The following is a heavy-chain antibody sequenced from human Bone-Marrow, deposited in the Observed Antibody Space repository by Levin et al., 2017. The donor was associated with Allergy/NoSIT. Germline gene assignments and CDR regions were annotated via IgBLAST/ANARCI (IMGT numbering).Heavy chain of an antibody. J-gene: IGHJ4*02. CDR2: ISSSATYR. CDR3: ARDPSGVGTTTSPFDY. D-gene: IGHD1-26*01. CDR1: GFTFSRYT. V-gene: IGHV3-21*06. Sequence: ASVKVSCVDSGFTFSRYTMNWVRQAPGKGLEWVSSISSSATYRYYADSVKGRFTIARDNAKNSLYLHMNSLRAEDTAVYYCARDPSGVGTTTSPFDYWGPGTLVTVSS.